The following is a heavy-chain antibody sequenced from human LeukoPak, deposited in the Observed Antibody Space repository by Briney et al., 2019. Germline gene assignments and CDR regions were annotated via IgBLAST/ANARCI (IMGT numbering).Heavy chain of an antibody. CDR1: GGTFSSYA. CDR3: ARDRSLGGLRFLEWLPTARRASDAGFDY. CDR2: LIPIFGTS. Sequence: SVKVSCKASGGTFSSYAISWVRQAPGQGLEWMGGLIPIFGTSNYAQKFQGRVTITADESTSTAYMELRSLRSDDTAVYYCARDRSLGGLRFLEWLPTARRASDAGFDYWGQGTLVTVSS. D-gene: IGHD3-3*01. J-gene: IGHJ4*02. V-gene: IGHV1-69*13.